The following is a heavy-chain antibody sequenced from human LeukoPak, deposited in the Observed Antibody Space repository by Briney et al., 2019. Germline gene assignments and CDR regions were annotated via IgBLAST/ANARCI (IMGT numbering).Heavy chain of an antibody. J-gene: IGHJ5*02. Sequence: GGSLRLSCVASGFTFETYNMNWVRQAPGKGLEWVASIRSYSSYIHYGDSVKGRFTISRDNAKNTLYLQMNSLRAEDTAVYYCVKYGDYKFDPWGQGTLVTVSS. CDR1: GFTFETYN. CDR3: VKYGDYKFDP. V-gene: IGHV3-21*01. CDR2: IRSYSSYI. D-gene: IGHD4-17*01.